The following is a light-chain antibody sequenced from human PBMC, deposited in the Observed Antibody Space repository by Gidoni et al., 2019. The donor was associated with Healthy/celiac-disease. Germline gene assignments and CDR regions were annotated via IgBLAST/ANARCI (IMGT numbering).Light chain of an antibody. CDR2: DDS. V-gene: IGLV3-21*03. CDR1: NTGSNT. CDR3: QEGDSRSDHVV. Sequence: SSVLPPPPSVPVAPGKTARLTCGRNNTGSNTVHLYQQKPGQAPVLVVYDDSARPSGIPARFSGSNAGNAATLTISRVEAGDEDDYYCQEGDSRSDHVVFGGGTKLTVL. J-gene: IGLJ2*01.